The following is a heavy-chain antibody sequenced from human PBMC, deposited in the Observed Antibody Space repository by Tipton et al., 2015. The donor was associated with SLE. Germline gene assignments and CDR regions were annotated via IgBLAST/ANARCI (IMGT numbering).Heavy chain of an antibody. CDR2: IYYSGST. CDR1: GGSISSSSYY. J-gene: IGHJ6*02. CDR3: ARGPASSNYYYYGMDV. D-gene: IGHD6-13*01. V-gene: IGHV4-39*07. Sequence: TLSLTCTVSGGSISSSSYYWGWIRQPPGKGLEWIGSIYYSGSTYYNPSLKSRVTISVDTSKNQFSLKLSSVTAADTAVYYCARGPASSNYYYYGMDVWGQGTTVTVSS.